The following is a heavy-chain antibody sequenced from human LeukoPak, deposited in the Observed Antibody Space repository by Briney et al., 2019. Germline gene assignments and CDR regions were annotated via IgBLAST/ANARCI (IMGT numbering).Heavy chain of an antibody. D-gene: IGHD6-19*01. CDR3: AKANGWYGRGHFDL. CDR2: IYSDGRT. V-gene: IGHV3-53*01. J-gene: IGHJ2*01. CDR1: GFTVSSNY. Sequence: GGSLRLSCAASGFTVSSNYMSWVRQAPGKGLEWVSVIYSDGRTYYADSVKGRFTISRDNSKNTLYLETNSLRAEDTAVYYCAKANGWYGRGHFDLWGRGTLVSVSS.